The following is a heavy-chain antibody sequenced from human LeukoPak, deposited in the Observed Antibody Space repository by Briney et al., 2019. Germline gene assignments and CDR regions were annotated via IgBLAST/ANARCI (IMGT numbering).Heavy chain of an antibody. CDR1: GFTFSSYW. J-gene: IGHJ5*02. V-gene: IGHV3-74*01. D-gene: IGHD3-10*01. CDR2: IKSDGST. Sequence: GGSLRLSCAASGFTFSSYWMHWVRQTPGKGLVWISRIKSDGSTIYADSVKGRFTISRDNAKNTLYLQMNSLRAEDTAIYYCARAVTYFYGSVAYDWFDPWGQGTLVTVSS. CDR3: ARAVTYFYGSVAYDWFDP.